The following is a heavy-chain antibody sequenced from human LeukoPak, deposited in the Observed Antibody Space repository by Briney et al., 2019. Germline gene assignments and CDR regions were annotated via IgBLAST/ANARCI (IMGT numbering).Heavy chain of an antibody. D-gene: IGHD3-22*01. CDR2: IYHSGST. J-gene: IGHJ4*02. CDR3: AGLSGYDSSGYYYADFDY. CDR1: GGSISSGGYS. V-gene: IGHV4-30-2*01. Sequence: SETLSLTCSVSGGSISSGGYSWSWIRQPPGKGLEWIGYIYHSGSTYYNPSLKSRVTISVDRSKNQFSLKLSSVTAADTAVYYCAGLSGYDSSGYYYADFDYWGQGTLVTVSS.